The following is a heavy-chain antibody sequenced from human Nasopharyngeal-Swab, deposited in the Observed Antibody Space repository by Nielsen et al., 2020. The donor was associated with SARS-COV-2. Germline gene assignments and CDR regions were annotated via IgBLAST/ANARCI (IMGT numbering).Heavy chain of an antibody. Sequence: GESLKISCKGSGYSFTSYWIGWVRQMPGKGLEWMGIIYPGDSDTRYSPSFQGQVTISADKSISTAYLQWSSLKASDTAMYYCAKRRYYDSSGYYHKSAFDIWGQGTMVTVSS. J-gene: IGHJ3*02. CDR1: GYSFTSYW. V-gene: IGHV5-51*01. CDR2: IYPGDSDT. D-gene: IGHD3-22*01. CDR3: AKRRYYDSSGYYHKSAFDI.